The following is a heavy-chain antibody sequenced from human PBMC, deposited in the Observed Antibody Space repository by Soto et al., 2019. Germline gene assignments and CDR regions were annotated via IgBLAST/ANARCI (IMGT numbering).Heavy chain of an antibody. V-gene: IGHV3-33*01. CDR2: IWYDGSNK. J-gene: IGHJ4*02. Sequence: PGGSLRLSCAASGFTFSSYGMHWVRQAPGKGLEWVAFIWYDGSNKYYADSVKGRLTISRDNSKNTLYLQMNSLRVEDTAVYYCARGDYGGYWGQGTLVTVSS. D-gene: IGHD4-17*01. CDR3: ARGDYGGY. CDR1: GFTFSSYG.